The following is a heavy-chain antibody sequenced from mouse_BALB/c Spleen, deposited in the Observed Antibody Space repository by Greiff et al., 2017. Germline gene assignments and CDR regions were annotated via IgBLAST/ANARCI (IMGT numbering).Heavy chain of an antibody. CDR2: ISYSGST. CDR1: GYSITSDYA. Sequence: EVKLMESGPGLVKPSQSLSLTCTVTGYSITSDYAWNWIRQFPGNILEWMGYISYSGSTSYNPSFKSRISITRDTSKNQFFLQLNSVTTEDTATYYCARSDGYAWGQGTTLTVSS. CDR3: ARSDGYA. D-gene: IGHD2-2*01. J-gene: IGHJ2*01. V-gene: IGHV3-2*02.